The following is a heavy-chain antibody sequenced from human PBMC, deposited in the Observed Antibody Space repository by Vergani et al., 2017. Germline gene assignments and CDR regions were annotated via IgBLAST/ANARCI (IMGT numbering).Heavy chain of an antibody. J-gene: IGHJ6*02. CDR3: ARDRGGSYDFWSGYYNPDRLDNNYYGMDV. CDR2: IIPIFGTA. V-gene: IGHV1-69*18. D-gene: IGHD3-3*01. Sequence: QVQLVQSGAEVKKPGSSVKVSCKASGGTFSSYAISWVRQAPGQGLEWMGRIIPIFGTANYAQKFQGRVTITADESTSTAYMELSSLRSEDTAVYYCARDRGGSYDFWSGYYNPDRLDNNYYGMDVWGQGTTVTVSS. CDR1: GGTFSSYA.